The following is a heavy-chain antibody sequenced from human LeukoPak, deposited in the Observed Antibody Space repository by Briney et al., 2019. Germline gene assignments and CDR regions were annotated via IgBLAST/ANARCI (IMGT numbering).Heavy chain of an antibody. CDR3: AKDRNRYSSSFYSDY. Sequence: GGSLRLSCAASGFTFSSYAMSWVRQAPGKGLEWVSAISATGGSTYYADSVKGRFTIPRDNSKNTLYLQMNSLRAEDTALFYCAKDRNRYSSSFYSDYWGQGTLVTVSS. J-gene: IGHJ4*02. CDR2: ISATGGST. CDR1: GFTFSSYA. V-gene: IGHV3-23*01. D-gene: IGHD6-13*01.